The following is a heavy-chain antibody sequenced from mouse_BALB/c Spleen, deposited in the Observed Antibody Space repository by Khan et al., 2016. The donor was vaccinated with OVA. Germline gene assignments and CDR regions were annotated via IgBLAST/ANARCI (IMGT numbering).Heavy chain of an antibody. Sequence: QVQLKQSGAELMKPGASVKISCKATGYTFSNYWIEWVKQRPGHGLEWIGEILPGNGSINYNEKFKDKATFTADTSSNIAYMQLSSLTSEDSAVYYCARYGNYWYFDVWGAGTTVTFSS. CDR3: ARYGNYWYFDV. CDR2: ILPGNGSI. V-gene: IGHV1-9*01. J-gene: IGHJ1*01. D-gene: IGHD2-1*01. CDR1: GYTFSNYW.